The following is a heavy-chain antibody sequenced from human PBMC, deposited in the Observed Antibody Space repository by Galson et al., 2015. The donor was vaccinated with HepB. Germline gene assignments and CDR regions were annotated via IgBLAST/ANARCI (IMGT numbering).Heavy chain of an antibody. Sequence: SVKVSCKASGGTFSSYAISWVRQAPGQGLEWMGGIIPIFGTANYAQKFQGRVTITADESASTAYMELSSLRSEDTAVYYCARTGGSGGYHNVRAWFDPWGQGTLVTVSS. CDR1: GGTFSSYA. J-gene: IGHJ5*02. CDR3: ARTGGSGGYHNVRAWFDP. CDR2: IIPIFGTA. V-gene: IGHV1-69*13. D-gene: IGHD2-15*01.